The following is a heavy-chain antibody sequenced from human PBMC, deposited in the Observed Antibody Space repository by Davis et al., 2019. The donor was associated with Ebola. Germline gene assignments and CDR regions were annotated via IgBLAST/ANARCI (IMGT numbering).Heavy chain of an antibody. CDR2: IIPIFDTA. D-gene: IGHD3-3*01. V-gene: IGHV1-69*13. CDR3: ARGPLFDFWSGYYKYYYGMDV. J-gene: IGHJ6*02. CDR1: GGTFSSYA. Sequence: SVKVSCKASGGTFSSYAISWVRQAPGQGLEWMGGIIPIFDTASYAHNFQDRVTITADESRITAYLELSSLRSEDTAVYYCARGPLFDFWSGYYKYYYGMDVWGQGTTVTVSS.